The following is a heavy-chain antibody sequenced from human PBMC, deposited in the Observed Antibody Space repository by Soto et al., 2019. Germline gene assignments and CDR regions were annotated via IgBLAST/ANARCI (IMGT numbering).Heavy chain of an antibody. J-gene: IGHJ5*02. CDR3: AKGRYSSSWSARSNWFDP. V-gene: IGHV3-30*18. D-gene: IGHD6-13*01. CDR1: GFTFSSYG. CDR2: ISYDVSNK. Sequence: GGSLRLSCAASGFTFSSYGMHWVRQAPGKGLEWVAVISYDVSNKYYADSVKGRFTISRDNSKNTLYLQMNSLRAEDTAVYYCAKGRYSSSWSARSNWFDPWGQGTLVTVST.